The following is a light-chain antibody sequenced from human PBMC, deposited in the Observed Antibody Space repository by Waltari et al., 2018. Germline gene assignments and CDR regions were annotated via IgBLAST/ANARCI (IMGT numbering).Light chain of an antibody. CDR2: GAF. Sequence: EIVLTQCPGTLSLSPGEGAALSCRSSKTIRTSFLAWYHQKPGQAPTLFIYGAFTRATGIPDRFTGSGSGTDFSLTISSLEPEDFATYYCQQYDVSPLTFGEGTKVEIK. V-gene: IGKV3-20*01. CDR3: QQYDVSPLT. CDR1: KTIRTSF. J-gene: IGKJ4*01.